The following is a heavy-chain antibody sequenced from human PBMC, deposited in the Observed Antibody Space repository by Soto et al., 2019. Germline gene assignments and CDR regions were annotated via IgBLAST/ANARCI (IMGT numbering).Heavy chain of an antibody. D-gene: IGHD5-18*01. Sequence: ASVKVSCKASGYTFTGYYMHWVRQAPGQGLEWMGWINPNSGGTNYAQKFQGWVTMTRDTSISTAYMELSRLRSDDTAVYYCARDSVDSGYYYGMDLWGKATKLIVSS. J-gene: IGHJ6*04. CDR3: ARDSVDSGYYYGMDL. CDR2: INPNSGGT. CDR1: GYTFTGYY. V-gene: IGHV1-2*04.